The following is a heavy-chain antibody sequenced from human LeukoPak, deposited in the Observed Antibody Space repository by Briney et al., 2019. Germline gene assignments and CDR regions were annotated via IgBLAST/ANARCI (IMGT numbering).Heavy chain of an antibody. CDR3: ARDPPSNYYDSSGYFDY. CDR2: INSDGSST. V-gene: IGHV3-74*01. D-gene: IGHD3-22*01. CDR1: GFTFSSYW. J-gene: IGHJ4*02. Sequence: GGSLRLSCAASGFTFSSYWMHWVRHAPGKGLVWVSRINSDGSSTSYADSVKGRFTISRDNAKNTLYLQMNSLRAEDTAVYYCARDPPSNYYDSSGYFDYWGQGTLVTVSS.